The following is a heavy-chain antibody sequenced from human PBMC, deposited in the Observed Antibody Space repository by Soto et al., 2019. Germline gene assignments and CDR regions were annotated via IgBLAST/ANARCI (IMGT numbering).Heavy chain of an antibody. CDR1: GGSISSYY. D-gene: IGHD5-12*01. V-gene: IGHV4-59*01. CDR3: ARAGMGGYEYRHYYGMDV. J-gene: IGHJ6*02. CDR2: IHYSGST. Sequence: QVQLQESGPGLVKPSETLSLTCTVSGGSISSYYWSWIRQPPGKGLEWIGYIHYSGSTNYNPSLKSRVTISVDTSKNQFSLKLSSVTAADTAVYYCARAGMGGYEYRHYYGMDVWGQGTTVTVSS.